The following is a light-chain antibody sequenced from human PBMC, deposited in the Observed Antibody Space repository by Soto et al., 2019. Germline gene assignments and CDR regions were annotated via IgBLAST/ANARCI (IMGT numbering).Light chain of an antibody. CDR1: SSNIGNNA. CDR3: AAWDDSLNGWV. V-gene: IGLV1-36*01. Sequence: QSVLTQPPSVSDAPRQRVTISCSGSSSNIGNNAVNWYQQLPGKAPKLLIYYDDLLPSGVSDRFSGSKSGTSASLAISGLQSEDEADYYCAAWDDSLNGWVFGGGTKPPS. J-gene: IGLJ3*02. CDR2: YDD.